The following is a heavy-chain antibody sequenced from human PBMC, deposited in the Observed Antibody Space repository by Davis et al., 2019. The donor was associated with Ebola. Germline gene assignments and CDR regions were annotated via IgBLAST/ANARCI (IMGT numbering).Heavy chain of an antibody. CDR2: IIPIFGTA. CDR3: ARRADFRGIFTQKDHYYYYYMDV. V-gene: IGHV1-69*13. D-gene: IGHD2-15*01. CDR1: GYTFTSYD. Sequence: SVKVSCKASGYTFTSYDINWVRQATGQGLEWMGGIIPIFGTANYAQKFQGRVTITADESTSTAYMELSSLRSEDTAVYYCARRADFRGIFTQKDHYYYYYMDVWGKGTTVTVSS. J-gene: IGHJ6*03.